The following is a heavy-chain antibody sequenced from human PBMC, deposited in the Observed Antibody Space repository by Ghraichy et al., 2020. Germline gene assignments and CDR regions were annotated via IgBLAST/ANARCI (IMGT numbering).Heavy chain of an antibody. CDR2: ISSNGGSI. CDR3: VKDSAPYYDSFYGMDV. CDR1: GFTFSNYA. D-gene: IGHD6-25*01. Sequence: GGSMRLSCSASGFTFSNYAMHWVRQAPGKGLEYVSAISSNGGSINYADSVKGRFTISRDSPKSTLYLQMSSLRLEDTAIYYCVKDSAPYYDSFYGMDVWGQGTTVTVSS. J-gene: IGHJ6*02. V-gene: IGHV3-64D*06.